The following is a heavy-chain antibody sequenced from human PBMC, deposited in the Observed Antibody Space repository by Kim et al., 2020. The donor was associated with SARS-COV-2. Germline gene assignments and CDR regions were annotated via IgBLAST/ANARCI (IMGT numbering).Heavy chain of an antibody. V-gene: IGHV4-34*01. CDR2: INHSGST. J-gene: IGHJ5*02. Sequence: SETLSLTCAVYGGSFSGYYWSWIRQPPGKGLEWIGEINHSGSTNYNPSLKSRVTISVDTSKNQFSLKLSSVTAADTAVYYCARGSRITMIVVVIGPNWFDPWGQGTLVTVSS. D-gene: IGHD3-22*01. CDR1: GGSFSGYY. CDR3: ARGSRITMIVVVIGPNWFDP.